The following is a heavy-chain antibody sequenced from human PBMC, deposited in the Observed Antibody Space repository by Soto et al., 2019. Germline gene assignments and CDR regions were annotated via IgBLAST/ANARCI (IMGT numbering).Heavy chain of an antibody. D-gene: IGHD3-9*01. J-gene: IGHJ4*02. V-gene: IGHV2-5*02. Sequence: SGPTLVNPTQPLTLPCTFSGFSLSTRGVGVGWIRQPPGKALEWLALIYWDDDKRYSPSLKSRLTITKDTSKNQVVLTLTNMDPVDTATYYCAHSLDWSPAFDYWGQGTLVTVSS. CDR1: GFSLSTRGVG. CDR3: AHSLDWSPAFDY. CDR2: IYWDDDK.